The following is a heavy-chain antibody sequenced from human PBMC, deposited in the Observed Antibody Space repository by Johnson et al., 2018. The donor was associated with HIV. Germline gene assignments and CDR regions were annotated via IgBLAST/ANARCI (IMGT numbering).Heavy chain of an antibody. V-gene: IGHV3-23*04. CDR2: ISGSDHST. Sequence: VQLVESGGGVVQPGGSLRLSCGASAFTFSSNDMKWVRQAPGKGLEWVSPISGSDHSTYYADSVRGRFTISRDNSKNTLYLQMNSLRAEDTAVYYCAKDGAKYYYDSSGYRDAFDIWGQGTMVTVSS. CDR3: AKDGAKYYYDSSGYRDAFDI. D-gene: IGHD3-22*01. CDR1: AFTFSSND. J-gene: IGHJ3*02.